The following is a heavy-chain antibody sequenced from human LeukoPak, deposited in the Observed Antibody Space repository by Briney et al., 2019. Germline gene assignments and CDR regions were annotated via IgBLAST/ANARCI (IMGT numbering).Heavy chain of an antibody. CDR1: GYTFTSYG. J-gene: IGHJ6*02. V-gene: IGHV1-46*01. CDR2: INPSGGST. CDR3: ARVGADGRPHPQGIRYFDWSPYYYYGMDV. D-gene: IGHD3-9*01. Sequence: ASVKVSCKASGYTFTSYGISWVRQAPGQGLEWMGIINPSGGSTSYAQKFQGRVTMTRDTSTSTVYMELSSLRSEDTAVYYCARVGADGRPHPQGIRYFDWSPYYYYGMDVWGQGTTVTVSS.